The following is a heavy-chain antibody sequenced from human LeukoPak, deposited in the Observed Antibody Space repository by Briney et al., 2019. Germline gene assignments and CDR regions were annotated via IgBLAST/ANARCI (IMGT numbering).Heavy chain of an antibody. CDR1: GFTFSSYW. V-gene: IGHV3-74*01. Sequence: GGSLRLSCAASGFTFSSYWMHWVRQAPGKGLVWVSRISTDGNITTYADSVKGRFTISRDNAKNALYLQINSLRADDTAVYYCAREFSGSSSRHFDYWGQGTLATVSS. CDR2: ISTDGNIT. CDR3: AREFSGSSSRHFDY. D-gene: IGHD1-26*01. J-gene: IGHJ4*02.